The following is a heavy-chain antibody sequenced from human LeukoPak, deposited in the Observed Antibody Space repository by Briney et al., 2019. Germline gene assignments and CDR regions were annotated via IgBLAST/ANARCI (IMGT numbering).Heavy chain of an antibody. V-gene: IGHV3-23*01. J-gene: IGHJ4*02. CDR3: GKTTVGSSSGKKPAWPVDY. Sequence: GGSLRLSCEASGFTFGSHAMYWGRQAPGKGLGWGAGIFCSGGSPHYADPRKGGFTISRDNSRNTVYLQIHSLRAEDTAVYYCGKTTVGSSSGKKPAWPVDYWGQGTLVTVSS. CDR1: GFTFGSHA. CDR2: IFCSGGSP. D-gene: IGHD6-19*01.